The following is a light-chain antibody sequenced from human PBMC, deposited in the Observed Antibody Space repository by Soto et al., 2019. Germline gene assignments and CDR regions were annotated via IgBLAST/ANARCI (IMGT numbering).Light chain of an antibody. V-gene: IGLV1-51*02. Sequence: QSVLTQPPSVSAAPGQEITISCSGSNSNIANNYVSWYQQLPGTAPKLLIYENTKRPSGIPDRFSGSKSGTSATLGITGLQTWDEADYYCATWDSSLRGVFGGGTKVTVL. CDR1: NSNIANNY. J-gene: IGLJ3*02. CDR2: ENT. CDR3: ATWDSSLRGV.